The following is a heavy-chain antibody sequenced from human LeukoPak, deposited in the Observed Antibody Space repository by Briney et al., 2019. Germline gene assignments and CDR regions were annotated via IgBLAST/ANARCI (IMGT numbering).Heavy chain of an antibody. Sequence: GGSLRLSCAASEFTFSTXXXXXXRQAPGKGXXXXXVISYDGSYKFYADSVKGRXXISRXNSKSTLYLQMNSLRAEDTAVYYCAKDRYSGLNTIDYWGQGTLVTVSS. V-gene: IGHV3-30*18. CDR1: EFTFSTXX. CDR3: AKDRYSGLNTIDY. J-gene: IGHJ4*02. CDR2: ISYDGSYK. D-gene: IGHD6-13*01.